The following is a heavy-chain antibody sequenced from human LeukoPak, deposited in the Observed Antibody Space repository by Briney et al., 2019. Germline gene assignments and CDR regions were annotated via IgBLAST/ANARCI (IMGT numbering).Heavy chain of an antibody. CDR1: GYTFTGYY. J-gene: IGHJ4*01. D-gene: IGHD5-12*01. CDR3: ARGXSGYDYVFSY. V-gene: IGHV1-2*06. Sequence: ASVKVSCKASGYTFTGYYMHWVRQAPGQGLEWMGRINPNSGGTNYAQKFQGRVTMTRDTSISTAYMELSRLRSDDTAVYYCARGXSGYDYVFSYWGXGTLVTXSS. CDR2: INPNSGGT.